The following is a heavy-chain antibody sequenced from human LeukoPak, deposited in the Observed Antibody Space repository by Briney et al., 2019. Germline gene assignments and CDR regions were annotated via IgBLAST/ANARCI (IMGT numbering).Heavy chain of an antibody. D-gene: IGHD3-22*01. V-gene: IGHV4-4*07. CDR2: IYTSGST. J-gene: IGHJ4*02. CDR1: GGSISSYY. Sequence: SETLPVTCTVSGGSISSYYWSWIRQPAGKGLEWIGRIYTSGSTNYNPSLKSRVTISVDTSKNQFSLKLSSVTAADTAVYYCARESYDSSGYYYGGFDYWGQGTLVTVSS. CDR3: ARESYDSSGYYYGGFDY.